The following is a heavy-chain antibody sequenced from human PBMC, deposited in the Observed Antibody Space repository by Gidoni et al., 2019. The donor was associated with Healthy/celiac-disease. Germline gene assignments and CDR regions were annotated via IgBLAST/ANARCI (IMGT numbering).Heavy chain of an antibody. V-gene: IGHV4-34*01. CDR3: ARMVVVPAAIGRGRYYMDV. CDR2: INHNRNT. D-gene: IGHD2-2*02. J-gene: IGHJ6*03. Sequence: QVQLQQWGAGLLKPSETLSLTCAVYGGSFSGYYWSWLRHPPGKGLEWIGEINHNRNTNYNPSLKSRVTISVDTSKNQFSLKLSSVTAADTAVYYCARMVVVPAAIGRGRYYMDVWGKGTTVTVSS. CDR1: GGSFSGYY.